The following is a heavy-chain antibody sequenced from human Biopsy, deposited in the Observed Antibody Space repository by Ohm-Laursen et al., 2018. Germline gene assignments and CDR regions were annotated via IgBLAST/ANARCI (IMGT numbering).Heavy chain of an antibody. D-gene: IGHD2-21*01. V-gene: IGHV1-46*01. J-gene: IGHJ6*02. CDR3: ARESPLRLGVCGAIRCFKEVFGMDV. CDR2: VNPVAEAT. Sequence: ASVKVSCNASGYNFGNYYINWVRKVPGQGLEWLGVVNPVAEATMYAQKFQNRITLTRDASTNTVYMDLTSLTSEDTAVYYCARESPLRLGVCGAIRCFKEVFGMDVWGQGTTVSVSS. CDR1: GYNFGNYY.